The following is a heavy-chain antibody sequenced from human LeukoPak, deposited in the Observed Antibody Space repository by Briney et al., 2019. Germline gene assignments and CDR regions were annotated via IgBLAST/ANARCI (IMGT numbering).Heavy chain of an antibody. V-gene: IGHV3-21*01. CDR3: ARGGEPVGFDY. D-gene: IGHD1-26*01. J-gene: IGHJ4*02. CDR1: GFTFSSYA. Sequence: PGGSLRLSCAASGFTFSSYAMSWVRQAPGKGLEWVSSISSSSSYIYYADSVKGRFTISRDNAKNSLSLQMNSLRAEDTAVYYCARGGEPVGFDYWGQGTLVTVSS. CDR2: ISSSSSYI.